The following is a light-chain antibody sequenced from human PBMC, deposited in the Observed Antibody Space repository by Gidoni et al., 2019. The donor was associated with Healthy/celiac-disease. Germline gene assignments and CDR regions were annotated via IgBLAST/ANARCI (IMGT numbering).Light chain of an antibody. V-gene: IGKV4-1*01. CDR1: QSVLYSSNNKNY. CDR2: WAS. CDR3: QQYYSTPYT. Sequence: IVMTQSPDSLAVALGERATINCKSSQSVLYSSNNKNYLAWYQQKPGQPPKLLIYWASTRESGVPDRFSGSGSGTYFTLTISSLQAEDVAVYYGQQYYSTPYTFGQGTKLEIK. J-gene: IGKJ2*01.